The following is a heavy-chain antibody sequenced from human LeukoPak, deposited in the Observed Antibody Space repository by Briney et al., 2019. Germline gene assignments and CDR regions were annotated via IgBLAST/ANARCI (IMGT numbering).Heavy chain of an antibody. V-gene: IGHV1-18*01. CDR1: GYTFTSYG. CDR2: ISSYNSKT. D-gene: IGHD3-16*01. CDR3: ARDNDSRDPPHFDY. Sequence: ASVKVSCKASGYTFTSYGITWVRQAPGQGLEWMGWISSYNSKTNYAQRIQGRVTMTTDKSTRTAYMELSSLRSEDTAVYYCARDNDSRDPPHFDYWGQGTLVTVSS. J-gene: IGHJ4*02.